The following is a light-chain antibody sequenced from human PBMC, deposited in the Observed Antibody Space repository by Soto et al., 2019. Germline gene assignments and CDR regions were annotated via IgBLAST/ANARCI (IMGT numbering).Light chain of an antibody. V-gene: IGKV1-13*02. J-gene: IGKJ4*01. CDR1: QGINTG. Sequence: AIQLTQSPPSLSASVGDRVTITCRASQGINTGIAWYQQKPGKSPKLLIYETSNLASGVSLRFSGTRYGTQISLPIGGLQPEDFATYHCQQFSAYPLTFGGGTKV. CDR2: ETS. CDR3: QQFSAYPLT.